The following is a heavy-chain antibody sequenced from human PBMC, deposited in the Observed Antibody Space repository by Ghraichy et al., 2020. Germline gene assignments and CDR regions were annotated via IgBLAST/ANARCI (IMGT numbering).Heavy chain of an antibody. CDR3: TRVGGTTNWFDP. J-gene: IGHJ5*02. D-gene: IGHD1-1*01. CDR1: GASITSGNYY. V-gene: IGHV4-61*02. Sequence: SETLSLTCTVSGASITSGNYYWSWVRQPAGKGLEWIGRIFTSGSTTYNPSLTSRITVSLDTSKNQVSLKLSSVTAADTAVYYCTRVGGTTNWFDPWGQGTLVTVSS. CDR2: IFTSGST.